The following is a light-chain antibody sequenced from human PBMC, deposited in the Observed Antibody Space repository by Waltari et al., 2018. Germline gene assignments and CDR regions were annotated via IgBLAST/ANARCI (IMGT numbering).Light chain of an antibody. CDR2: GQN. Sequence: GQTVRITCQGDSLKSYYATRHQQKPGQAPILLVFGQNNRPSGIPDRFSGSTSGDTASLTITGARAEDDADYYCSCRENTGFHWVFGGGTKLTVL. CDR1: SLKSYY. CDR3: SCRENTGFHWV. V-gene: IGLV3-19*01. J-gene: IGLJ3*02.